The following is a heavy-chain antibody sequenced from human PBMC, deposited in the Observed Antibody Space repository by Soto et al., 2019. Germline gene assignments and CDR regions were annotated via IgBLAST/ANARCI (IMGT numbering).Heavy chain of an antibody. D-gene: IGHD3-9*01. CDR1: GGSFSGYY. CDR2: INHSGST. J-gene: IGHJ2*01. CDR3: ARIDILTGTPRDYWYFDL. V-gene: IGHV4-34*01. Sequence: QVQLQQWGAGLLKPSETLSLTCAVYGGSFSGYYWSWIRQPPGKGLEWIGEINHSGSTNYNPSLKSRVTISVDTSKNQFSLKLSSVTAADTAVYYCARIDILTGTPRDYWYFDLWGRGTLVTVSS.